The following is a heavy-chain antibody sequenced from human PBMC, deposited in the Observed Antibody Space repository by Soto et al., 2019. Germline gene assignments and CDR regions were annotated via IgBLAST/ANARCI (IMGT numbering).Heavy chain of an antibody. J-gene: IGHJ6*02. V-gene: IGHV4-34*01. CDR3: ARDIITVIGGEIYYYFGMDV. CDR1: GGSFRKYY. Sequence: LETHSLTYAVNGGSFRKYYWSWIRPTQGKGLEWIGEINQSGTTHYNPSLKRRVNISIDTSKNQFSLNLTSVTAADTATYFCARDIITVIGGEIYYYFGMDVWGQGTTVTVSS. CDR2: INQSGTT. D-gene: IGHD3-16*01.